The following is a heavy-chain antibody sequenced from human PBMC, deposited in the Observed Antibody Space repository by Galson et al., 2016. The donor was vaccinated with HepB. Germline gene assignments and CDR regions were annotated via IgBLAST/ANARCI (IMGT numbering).Heavy chain of an antibody. J-gene: IGHJ3*02. D-gene: IGHD3-22*01. V-gene: IGHV3-23*01. CDR3: ANPKYFYDTSEPDNAFDI. Sequence: SLRLSCAASGFMFSRFAMMWVRQAPGKGLEWVSSIDGPGATVYNTDSVKGRFTISRDNSKNTLYLQMNSLRAEDTAVYYCANPKYFYDTSEPDNAFDIWGQGTMVTVSS. CDR2: IDGPGATV. CDR1: GFMFSRFA.